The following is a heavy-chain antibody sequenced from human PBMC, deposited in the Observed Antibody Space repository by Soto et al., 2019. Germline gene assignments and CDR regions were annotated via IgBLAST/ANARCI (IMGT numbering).Heavy chain of an antibody. CDR1: GGTFNNYA. CDR2: ISPMFGKA. CDR3: AREVEVHTPVFGF. V-gene: IGHV1-69*01. J-gene: IGHJ4*02. D-gene: IGHD2-2*01. Sequence: QVQLVQSGAEVKRPGSSVKVSCKASGGTFNNYAINWVRQAPGQGLEWMGDISPMFGKANYAQKFQGRVIITADDSTATAYLELSSLRSEDTALYYCAREVEVHTPVFGFWGQGSLVTVSS.